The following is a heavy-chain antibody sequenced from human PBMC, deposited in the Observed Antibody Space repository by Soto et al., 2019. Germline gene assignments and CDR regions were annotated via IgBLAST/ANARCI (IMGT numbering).Heavy chain of an antibody. CDR2: TYYRSKWYN. J-gene: IGHJ3*02. V-gene: IGHV6-1*01. Sequence: SQTLSLTCAISGDSVSSNSAAWNGIRQSPSRGLEWLGRTYYRSKWYNDYAVSVKSRITINPDTSKNQFSLQLNSVTPEDTAVYYCARVVVAATDDAFDIWGQGTMVTVSS. CDR3: ARVVVAATDDAFDI. D-gene: IGHD2-15*01. CDR1: GDSVSSNSAA.